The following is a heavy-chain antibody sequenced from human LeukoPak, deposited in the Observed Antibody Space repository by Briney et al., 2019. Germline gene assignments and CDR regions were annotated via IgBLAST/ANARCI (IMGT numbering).Heavy chain of an antibody. CDR3: ARDWDCSGGSCYPSYYYGMDV. CDR2: IYYSGSN. V-gene: IGHV4-59*01. Sequence: SETLSLTCTVSGGSISSYYWSWIRQPPGKGLEWIGYIYYSGSNNYNPSLKSRVTISVDTSKNQFSLMLSSVTAADTAVYYCARDWDCSGGSCYPSYYYGMDVWGQGTTVTVSS. J-gene: IGHJ6*02. D-gene: IGHD2-15*01. CDR1: GGSISSYY.